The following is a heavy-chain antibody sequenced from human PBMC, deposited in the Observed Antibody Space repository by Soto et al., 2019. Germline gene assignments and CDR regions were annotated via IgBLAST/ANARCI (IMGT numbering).Heavy chain of an antibody. V-gene: IGHV3-23*01. D-gene: IGHD3-22*01. J-gene: IGHJ4*02. CDR2: ISGSGDST. CDR3: AKETVYYDSSGYWDY. Sequence: GGSLRLSCASSGFTFSNYAMSWVRQAPGKGLEWVSAISGSGDSTYYADSVKGRFTISRDSSKNTLYLQMNSLRAEDTALYYYAKETVYYDSSGYWDYWGQGTLVTVSS. CDR1: GFTFSNYA.